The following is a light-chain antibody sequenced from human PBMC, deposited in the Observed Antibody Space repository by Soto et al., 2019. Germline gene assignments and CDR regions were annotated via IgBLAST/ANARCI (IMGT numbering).Light chain of an antibody. J-gene: IGLJ1*01. CDR2: EVS. CDR3: SSYTSTNTQV. CDR1: SSDVGAYKY. V-gene: IGLV2-14*01. Sequence: QSALTQPASVSGSPGQSITISCTGTSSDVGAYKYVSWYQQHPGKAPKLMIYEVSNRPSGVSNRFSGSKSGNTASVTISGPQAEDEADYYCSSYTSTNTQVFGTGTKVTVL.